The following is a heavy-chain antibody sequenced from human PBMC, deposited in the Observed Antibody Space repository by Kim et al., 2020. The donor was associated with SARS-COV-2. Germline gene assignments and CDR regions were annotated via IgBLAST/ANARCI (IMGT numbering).Heavy chain of an antibody. CDR3: ARGLRYFDWLFNY. J-gene: IGHJ4*02. D-gene: IGHD3-9*01. V-gene: IGHV4-34*01. Sequence: SETLSLTCAVYGGSFSGYYWSWIRQPPGKGLEWIGEINHSGSTNYNPSLKSRVTISVDTSKNQFSLKLSSVTAADTAVYYCARGLRYFDWLFNYWGQGTL. CDR1: GGSFSGYY. CDR2: INHSGST.